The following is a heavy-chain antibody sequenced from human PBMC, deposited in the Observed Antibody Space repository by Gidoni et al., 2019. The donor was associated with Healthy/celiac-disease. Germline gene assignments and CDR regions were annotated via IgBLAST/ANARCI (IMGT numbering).Heavy chain of an antibody. V-gene: IGHV3-48*02. Sequence: EVQLVESGGGLVQPGGSRRLSCAASGFTFSSYSMNWARQAPGKGLEGVSYISSSSSTIYYADSVKGRFTISRDNAKNSLYLQMNSLRDEDTAVYYCARWDWNDGPFDYWGQGTLVTVSS. CDR2: ISSSSSTI. J-gene: IGHJ4*02. CDR1: GFTFSSYS. CDR3: ARWDWNDGPFDY. D-gene: IGHD1-1*01.